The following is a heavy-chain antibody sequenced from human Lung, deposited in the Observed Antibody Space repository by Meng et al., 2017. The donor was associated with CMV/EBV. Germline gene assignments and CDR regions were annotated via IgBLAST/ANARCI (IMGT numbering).Heavy chain of an antibody. V-gene: IGHV4-39*07. Sequence: LXCTVSGGSISSSSYYWGWIRQPPGKGLEWIGSIYYSGSTYYNPSLKSRVTISVDTSKNQFSLKLSSVTAADTAVYYCARATGYCSSTSCYTTFYYYYGMDVWGQGXTVTVSS. CDR1: GGSISSSSYY. CDR2: IYYSGST. J-gene: IGHJ6*02. CDR3: ARATGYCSSTSCYTTFYYYYGMDV. D-gene: IGHD2-2*02.